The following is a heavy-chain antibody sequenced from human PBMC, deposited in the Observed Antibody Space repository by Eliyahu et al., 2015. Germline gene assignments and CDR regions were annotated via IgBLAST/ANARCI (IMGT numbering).Heavy chain of an antibody. CDR1: GFXFSXXA. CDR2: ISYXGSNK. D-gene: IGHD2-2*01. J-gene: IGHJ5*02. Sequence: QVQLVESGGGVVQPGRSLRLSCAASGFXFSXXAXHWVRQAPGKGLEWVAVISYXGSNKYYADSVKGRFTISRDNSKNTLYLQXNSLRAEDTAVYYCXRQGISSKGPLGWFDPWGQGTLVTVSS. V-gene: IGHV3-30-3*01. CDR3: XRQGISSKGPLGWFDP.